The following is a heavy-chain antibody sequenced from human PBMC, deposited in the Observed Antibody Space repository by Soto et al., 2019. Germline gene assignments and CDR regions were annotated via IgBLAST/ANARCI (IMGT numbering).Heavy chain of an antibody. Sequence: GGSLRLSCAASGFTFSSYAMSWVRQAPGKGLEWVSAISGSGGSTYYADSVKGRFTISRDNSKNSLYLQMNSLRTEDTALYYCAKDMGVAGTGPAGMDVWGQGTTVTVSS. D-gene: IGHD6-19*01. CDR2: ISGSGGST. J-gene: IGHJ6*02. CDR1: GFTFSSYA. CDR3: AKDMGVAGTGPAGMDV. V-gene: IGHV3-43*02.